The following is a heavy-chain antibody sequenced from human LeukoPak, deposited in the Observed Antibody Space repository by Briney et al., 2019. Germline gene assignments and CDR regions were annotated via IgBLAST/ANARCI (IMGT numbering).Heavy chain of an antibody. CDR1: GFTFSSYE. CDR3: ARGAFLSGSYYSDY. V-gene: IGHV3-48*03. CDR2: ISSSGSTI. J-gene: IGHJ4*02. D-gene: IGHD1-26*01. Sequence: GGSLRLSCAASGFTFSSYELNWVRQAPGKELEWVSYISSSGSTIYYADSVKGRFTISRDNAKNSLYLQMNSLRAEDTAVYYCARGAFLSGSYYSDYWGQGTLVTVSS.